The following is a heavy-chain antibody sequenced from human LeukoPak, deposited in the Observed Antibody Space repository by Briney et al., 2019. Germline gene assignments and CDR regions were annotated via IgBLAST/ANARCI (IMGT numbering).Heavy chain of an antibody. CDR1: GGSFSGYY. CDR2: INHSGST. V-gene: IGHV4-34*01. J-gene: IGHJ5*02. Sequence: SETLSFTCAVYGGSFSGYYWSWIRQPPGKGLEWIGEINHSGSTNYNPSLKSRVTISVDTSKNQFSLKLSSVTAADTAVYYCARGHYCSGGSCYVYFWFDPWGQGTLVTVSS. CDR3: ARGHYCSGGSCYVYFWFDP. D-gene: IGHD2-15*01.